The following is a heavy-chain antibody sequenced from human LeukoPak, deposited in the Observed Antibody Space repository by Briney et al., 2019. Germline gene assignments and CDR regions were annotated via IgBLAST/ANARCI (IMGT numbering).Heavy chain of an antibody. CDR1: GFTFSSYG. CDR3: AKDLGSTVTTTFDY. Sequence: GGSLRLSCTGSGFTFSSYGIHWVRQTPGKGLEWVAVVSYDGNRKCYAESVKGRFTISKDNSKSTVYLEMGSLRAEDTAVYYCAKDLGSTVTTTFDYWGQGTLVTVSS. D-gene: IGHD4-11*01. CDR2: VSYDGNRK. J-gene: IGHJ4*02. V-gene: IGHV3-30*18.